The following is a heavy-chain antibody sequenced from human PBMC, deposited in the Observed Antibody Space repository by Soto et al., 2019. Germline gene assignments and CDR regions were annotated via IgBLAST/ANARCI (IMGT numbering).Heavy chain of an antibody. Sequence: GSLRLSCVASGISFSSHAMSWVRQAPGKGLEWVAAVRSSDGTTYYADSVKGRFTISRDNSKKTVYLQMNSLGVEDTAVFYCAKSLYYDSSGYPDAFDIWGPGTMVTVSS. D-gene: IGHD3-22*01. V-gene: IGHV3-23*01. CDR2: VRSSDGTT. CDR3: AKSLYYDSSGYPDAFDI. CDR1: GISFSSHA. J-gene: IGHJ3*02.